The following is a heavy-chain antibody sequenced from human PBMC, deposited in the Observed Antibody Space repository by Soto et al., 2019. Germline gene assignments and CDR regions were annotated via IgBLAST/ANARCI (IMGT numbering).Heavy chain of an antibody. Sequence: SVKVSCKASGGTFSSYAISWVRQAPGQGLEWMGGIIPIFGTANYAQKFQGRVTITADESTSTAYMELSSLRSEDTAVYYCAGSRGLFNYYYYGMDVWGQGTTVTVSS. D-gene: IGHD3-10*01. CDR1: GGTFSSYA. V-gene: IGHV1-69*13. CDR2: IIPIFGTA. CDR3: AGSRGLFNYYYYGMDV. J-gene: IGHJ6*02.